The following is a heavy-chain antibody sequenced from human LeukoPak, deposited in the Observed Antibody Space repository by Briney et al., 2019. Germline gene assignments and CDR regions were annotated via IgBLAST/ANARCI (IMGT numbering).Heavy chain of an antibody. CDR3: AREYSYGPYYYMEV. CDR2: IYSGGST. D-gene: IGHD5-18*01. J-gene: IGHJ6*03. Sequence: GGSLRLSCAASGFTVSSNYMSWVRQAPGKGLEWVSVIYSGGSTYYADSVKGRFTISRDNSKNTLYLQMNSLRAEDTAVYYCAREYSYGPYYYMEVWGKGTTVTVSS. CDR1: GFTVSSNY. V-gene: IGHV3-53*01.